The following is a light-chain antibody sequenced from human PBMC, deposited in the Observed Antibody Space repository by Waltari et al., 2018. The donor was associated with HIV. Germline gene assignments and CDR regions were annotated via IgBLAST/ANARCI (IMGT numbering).Light chain of an antibody. V-gene: IGKV1-5*03. Sequence: DVQMTQSPSTLSAGVGDKVTITCRASQIINNWLAWYQQKPGKPPKLLIYKTSYLESGVPSRCSGSGSGADFTLIIDDLQPDDFATYYCQQYNSHSYAFGQGTKVDVK. CDR1: QIINNW. J-gene: IGKJ2*01. CDR2: KTS. CDR3: QQYNSHSYA.